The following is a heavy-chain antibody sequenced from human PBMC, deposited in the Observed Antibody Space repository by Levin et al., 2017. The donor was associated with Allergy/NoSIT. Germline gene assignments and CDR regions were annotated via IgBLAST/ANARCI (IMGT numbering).Heavy chain of an antibody. CDR3: ARRNTVTTRDRGRNWFDP. D-gene: IGHD4-17*01. V-gene: IGHV4-34*01. J-gene: IGHJ5*02. Sequence: HSQTLSLTCAVYGGSFRGYYWSWIRQPPGKGLEWIGEINHSGSTNYNPSLKSRVTISVDTSKNQFSLKLSSVTAADTAVYYCARRNTVTTRDRGRNWFDPWGQGTLVTVSS. CDR1: GGSFRGYY. CDR2: INHSGST.